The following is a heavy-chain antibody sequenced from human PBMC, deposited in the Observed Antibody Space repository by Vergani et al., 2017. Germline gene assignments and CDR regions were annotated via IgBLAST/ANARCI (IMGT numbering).Heavy chain of an antibody. V-gene: IGHV3-73*01. CDR2: IRSKANSYAT. D-gene: IGHD3-10*01. CDR3: TRLVKYYYGMDV. CDR1: GFTFSGSA. J-gene: IGHJ6*02. Sequence: EVQLVESGGGLVQPGGSLKLSCAASGFTFSGSAMHWVRQASGKGLEWVGRIRSKANSYATAYAASVKGRFTISRDDSKNTAYLQMNSLKTEDTAVYYCTRLVKYYYGMDVWGQGTTVTVSS.